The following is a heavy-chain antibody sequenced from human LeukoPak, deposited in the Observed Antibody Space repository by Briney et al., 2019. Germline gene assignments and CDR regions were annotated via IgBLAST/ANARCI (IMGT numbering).Heavy chain of an antibody. CDR3: ARPFDTSGFDY. J-gene: IGHJ4*02. D-gene: IGHD3-22*01. Sequence: GESLKISCVGSGYSLSSSWIGWVRQMPGKGLEWMGIIYADDSDTRYSPSFQGLVTISVDKSINTAHLQWSSLKASDTAMYYCARPFDTSGFDYWGQGTLVTVSS. CDR2: IYADDSDT. V-gene: IGHV5-51*01. CDR1: GYSLSSSW.